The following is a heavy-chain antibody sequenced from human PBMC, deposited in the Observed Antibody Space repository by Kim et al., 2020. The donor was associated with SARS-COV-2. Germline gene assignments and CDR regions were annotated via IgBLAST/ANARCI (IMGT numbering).Heavy chain of an antibody. CDR1: GGSFSGYY. D-gene: IGHD3-3*01. J-gene: IGHJ6*02. Sequence: SETLSLTCAVYGGSFSGYYWSWIRQPPGKGLEWIGEINHSGSTNYNPSLKSRVTISVDTSKNQFSLKLSSVTAADTAVYYCARAHYDFWSGPPRDYYGMDVWGQGTTVTVSS. CDR3: ARAHYDFWSGPPRDYYGMDV. V-gene: IGHV4-34*01. CDR2: INHSGST.